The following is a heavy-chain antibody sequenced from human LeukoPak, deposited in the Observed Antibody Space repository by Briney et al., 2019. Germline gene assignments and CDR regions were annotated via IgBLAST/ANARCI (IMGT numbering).Heavy chain of an antibody. V-gene: IGHV3-23*01. CDR1: GFTFSSYA. D-gene: IGHD3-9*01. Sequence: GGSLRLSCAASGFTFSSYAMSWVRQAPGKGLEWVSAISGSGGSTYYADSVKGRFTISRDNSKNTLYLQMNGLRAEDTAVYYCAKARLRYFDWLLCSWGQGTLVTVSS. CDR2: ISGSGGST. CDR3: AKARLRYFDWLLCS. J-gene: IGHJ5*02.